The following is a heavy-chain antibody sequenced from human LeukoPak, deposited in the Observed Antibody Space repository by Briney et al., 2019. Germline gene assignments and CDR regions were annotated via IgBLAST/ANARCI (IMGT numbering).Heavy chain of an antibody. J-gene: IGHJ4*02. CDR2: IWYDGSSK. D-gene: IGHD1-26*01. CDR1: GFSFSAYG. Sequence: GGSLRLSCAASGFSFSAYGVHLVRQAPGKGLEWVAVIWYDGSSKDYADSVKGRFTISRDNSKNTLYLQMNSLRAEDTAVYYCATIVGATTSAPFDYWGQGTLVTVSS. V-gene: IGHV3-33*01. CDR3: ATIVGATTSAPFDY.